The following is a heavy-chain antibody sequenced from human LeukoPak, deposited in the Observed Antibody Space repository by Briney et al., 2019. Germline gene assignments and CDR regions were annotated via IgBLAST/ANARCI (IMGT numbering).Heavy chain of an antibody. V-gene: IGHV3-21*01. Sequence: GGSLRLSCAASGFTFSSYSMNWVRQAPGKGLEWVSYISSSSNYIHYADSVKGRFAISRDNAKNSLYLQMNSLRAEDTAVYYCARDEYSSSSDYWGQGTLVTVSS. CDR3: ARDEYSSSSDY. CDR2: ISSSSNYI. J-gene: IGHJ4*02. CDR1: GFTFSSYS. D-gene: IGHD6-6*01.